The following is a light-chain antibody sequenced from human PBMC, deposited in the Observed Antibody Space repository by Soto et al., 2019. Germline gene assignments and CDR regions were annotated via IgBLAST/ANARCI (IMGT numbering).Light chain of an antibody. CDR3: AAWDDSLSGYV. V-gene: IGLV1-47*01. Sequence: QSVLTQPPPASGTPGQRVTISCSGSSSNIGSNYVYWYQQLPGTAPKLLIYRNNQRPSGAPDRFSGSKSGTSASLAISGLRSEDEADYYCAAWDDSLSGYVFGTGTKVTVL. J-gene: IGLJ1*01. CDR2: RNN. CDR1: SSNIGSNY.